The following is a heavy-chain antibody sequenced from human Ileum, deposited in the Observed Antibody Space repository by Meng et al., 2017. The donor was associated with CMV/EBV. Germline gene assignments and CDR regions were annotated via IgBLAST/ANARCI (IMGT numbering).Heavy chain of an antibody. CDR2: ISTSGSTT. Sequence: GGSLRLSCAASGFTFSSYEMSWVRQAPGKGLEWVSYISTSGSTTYYADSVKGRFTVSRDNAKNSQYLQVNSLRAEDTAVYYCARGGFNNYLYGMDVRGQGTTVTVSS. CDR3: ARGGFNNYLYGMDV. V-gene: IGHV3-48*03. J-gene: IGHJ6*02. CDR1: GFTFSSYE. D-gene: IGHD5-24*01.